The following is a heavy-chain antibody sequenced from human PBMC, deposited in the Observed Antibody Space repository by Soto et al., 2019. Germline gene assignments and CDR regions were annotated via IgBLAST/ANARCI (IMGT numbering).Heavy chain of an antibody. CDR2: ISGSGGST. D-gene: IGHD2-15*01. V-gene: IGHV3-23*01. Sequence: EVQLLESGGGLVQPGGSLRLACAASGFTFSRYAMSWVRQAPGKGMEWVAAISGSGGSTYYADSVKGRFTIARENSKNTLYLQMNSLRAEDAAVYYCAKDLVGSNADYYDYWGQGTLVTVSS. J-gene: IGHJ4*02. CDR3: AKDLVGSNADYYDY. CDR1: GFTFSRYA.